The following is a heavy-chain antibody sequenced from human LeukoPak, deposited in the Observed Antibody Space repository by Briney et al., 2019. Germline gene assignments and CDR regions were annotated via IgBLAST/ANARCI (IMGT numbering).Heavy chain of an antibody. Sequence: SQTLSLTCTVSGVSMNYYFWNWIRQPAGEGLQWIGRIHSSGTTNYNPSLKSRVTISVDTSKNQFSLKLSSVTAADTAVYYCARAGYYGSGSLYYMDVWGKGTTVTVSS. CDR3: ARAGYYGSGSLYYMDV. CDR2: IHSSGTT. CDR1: GVSMNYYF. V-gene: IGHV4-4*07. D-gene: IGHD3-10*01. J-gene: IGHJ6*03.